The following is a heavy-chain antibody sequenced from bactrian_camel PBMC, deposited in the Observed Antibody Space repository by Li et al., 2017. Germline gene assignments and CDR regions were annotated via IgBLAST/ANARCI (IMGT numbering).Heavy chain of an antibody. CDR1: EFIYNVNC. V-gene: IGHV3S54*01. CDR2: IYTDGGTT. J-gene: IGHJ7*01. Sequence: HVQLVESGGGAVQAGGSLRLSCVASEFIYNVNCMGWFRQAPGKEREELAAIYTDGGTTYYADSVKGRFTIFQDNAKYTVYLQMDNLKPEDTANYYCAAQSLALIWRGSCSYNWRVAGGMAAWGKGTQVTVS. D-gene: IGHD2*01.